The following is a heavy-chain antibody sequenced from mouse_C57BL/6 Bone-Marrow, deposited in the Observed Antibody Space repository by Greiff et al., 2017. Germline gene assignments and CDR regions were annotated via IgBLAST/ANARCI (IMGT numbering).Heavy chain of an antibody. J-gene: IGHJ3*01. V-gene: IGHV1-61*01. Sequence: VQLQQPGAELVRPGSSVKLSCKASGYTFTSYWMDWVKQRPGQGLEWIGNIYPSDSETHYNQKFKDKATLTVDKSSSTAYMQLSSLTSEDSAVYYCASGYYGRAFAYWGQGTLVTVSA. CDR2: IYPSDSET. CDR1: GYTFTSYW. CDR3: ASGYYGRAFAY. D-gene: IGHD1-1*01.